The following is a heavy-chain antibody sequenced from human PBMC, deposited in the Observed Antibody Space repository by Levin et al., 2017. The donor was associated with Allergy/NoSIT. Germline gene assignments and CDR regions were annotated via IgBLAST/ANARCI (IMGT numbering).Heavy chain of an antibody. CDR1: GYTFTSYG. Sequence: ASVKVSCKASGYTFTSYGISWVRQAPGQGLEWMGWISAYNGNTNYAQKLQGRVTMTTDTSTSTAYMELRSLRSDDTAVYYCSFIPLYSSSLRYFDYWGQGTLVTVSS. CDR3: SFIPLYSSSLRYFDY. J-gene: IGHJ4*02. V-gene: IGHV1-18*01. D-gene: IGHD6-13*01. CDR2: ISAYNGNT.